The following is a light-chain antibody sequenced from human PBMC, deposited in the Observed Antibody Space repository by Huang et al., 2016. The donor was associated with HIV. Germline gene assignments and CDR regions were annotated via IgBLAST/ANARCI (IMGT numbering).Light chain of an antibody. V-gene: IGKV3-15*01. CDR1: QSVSSN. CDR2: GAS. Sequence: EIVMTQSPATLSVSPGERATLSCRASQSVSSNLAWYQQKPGQAPRLLSYGASTRATGIPARFSGSGSGTEFTRTISSLQSEDFAVYYCQQYNNWPPPYTFGQGTKLEIK. CDR3: QQYNNWPPPYT. J-gene: IGKJ2*01.